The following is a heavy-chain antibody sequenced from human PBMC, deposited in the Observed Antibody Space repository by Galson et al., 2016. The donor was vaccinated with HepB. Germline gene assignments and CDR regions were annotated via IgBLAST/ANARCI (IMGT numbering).Heavy chain of an antibody. V-gene: IGHV3-43*01. J-gene: IGHJ4*02. CDR2: VTWNGTP. Sequence: SLRLSCAASGFTFDDYTMHWVRQSPGKGLEWVSLVTWNGTPYYADSVKGRFTISRDNAENSVYLQMNSLRVDDTAVYYCARSLLTVTSPFGYWGQGTLVTVSS. D-gene: IGHD4-17*01. CDR3: ARSLLTVTSPFGY. CDR1: GFTFDDYT.